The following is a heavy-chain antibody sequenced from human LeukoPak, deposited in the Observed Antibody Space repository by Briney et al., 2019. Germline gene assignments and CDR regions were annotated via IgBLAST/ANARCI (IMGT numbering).Heavy chain of an antibody. V-gene: IGHV4-28*03. CDR2: ICYSGST. Sequence: LETLSLTCAVSGYSISSSNYWGWIRQPPGKGLEWIGYICYSGSTYYNPSLKSRVTTSVDTSKNQFSLKLSSVTAADTAVYYCARDYHGGNTYWYFDLWGRGTLVTVSS. D-gene: IGHD4-23*01. J-gene: IGHJ2*01. CDR3: ARDYHGGNTYWYFDL. CDR1: GYSISSSNY.